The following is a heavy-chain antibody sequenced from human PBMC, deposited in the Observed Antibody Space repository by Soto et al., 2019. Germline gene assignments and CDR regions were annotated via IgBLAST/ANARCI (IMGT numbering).Heavy chain of an antibody. CDR3: AREKRSGTHIGFDY. J-gene: IGHJ4*02. CDR1: GGSISTNNW. CDR2: IYHSGRT. Sequence: QVQLQESGPGLVEPSGTLSLTCGVSGGSISTNNWWMWVRQSPGRGLEWIGEIYHSGRTNYNPSLSSRVTMSVDKSKNQFSLVLTSVSAADTAVYYCAREKRSGTHIGFDYWGQGILVTVSS. D-gene: IGHD3-10*01. V-gene: IGHV4-4*02.